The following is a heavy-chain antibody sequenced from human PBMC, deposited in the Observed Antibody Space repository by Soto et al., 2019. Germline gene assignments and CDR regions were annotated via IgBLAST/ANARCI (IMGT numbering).Heavy chain of an antibody. J-gene: IGHJ4*02. D-gene: IGHD2-15*01. V-gene: IGHV1-69*13. CDR2: IIPIFGTA. Sequence: SVKVSCKASGGTFSSYAISWVRQAPGQGREWMGGIIPIFGTANYAQKFQGRVTITADESTSTAYMELSSLRSEDTAVYYCARGGRSAGYCSGGSRYDLSYWGQGXLVTVSS. CDR1: GGTFSSYA. CDR3: ARGGRSAGYCSGGSRYDLSY.